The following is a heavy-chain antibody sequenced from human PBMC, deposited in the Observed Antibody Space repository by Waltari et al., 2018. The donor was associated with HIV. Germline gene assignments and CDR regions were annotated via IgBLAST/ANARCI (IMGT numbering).Heavy chain of an antibody. CDR2: VSSNRGTT. CDR3: VKGGVGPTTLYFDS. D-gene: IGHD3-3*01. J-gene: IGHJ4*02. CDR1: EFHFQDYA. V-gene: IGHV3-9*01. Sequence: LVESGGALVKPGRYLRLSCSASEFHFQDYAMPWVRQATGKGLGWVSRVSSNRGTTAVADSVMGRSNISRDNAKSSLFLQMNRLRPEDTSFYYCVKGGVGPTTLYFDSWGQGTLVIVSS.